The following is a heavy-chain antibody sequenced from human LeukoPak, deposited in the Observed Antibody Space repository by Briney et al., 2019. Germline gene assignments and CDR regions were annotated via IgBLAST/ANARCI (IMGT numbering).Heavy chain of an antibody. J-gene: IGHJ4*02. Sequence: SETLSLTCTVSGGSISSYYWSWIRQPPGMGLEWIGYIYYSGSTNYNPSLKSRVTISVDTSKNQFSLKLSSVTAADTAVYYCARHYYDRPLLDYWGQGTLVTVSS. D-gene: IGHD3-22*01. CDR1: GGSISSYY. V-gene: IGHV4-59*08. CDR2: IYYSGST. CDR3: ARHYYDRPLLDY.